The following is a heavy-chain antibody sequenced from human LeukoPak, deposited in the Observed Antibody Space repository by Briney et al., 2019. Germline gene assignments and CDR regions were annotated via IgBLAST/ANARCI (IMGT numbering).Heavy chain of an antibody. CDR3: AKEGTIAAAPLDY. D-gene: IGHD6-13*01. Sequence: GGSLRLSCIVSGFTLSSYEMSWIRQAPGKGLEWVASIEYSGGSAYCADSVKGRFTISRDNSKNTLYLQMNSLRAEDTAVYYCAKEGTIAAAPLDYWGQGTLVTVSS. V-gene: IGHV3-23*01. J-gene: IGHJ4*02. CDR1: GFTLSSYE. CDR2: IEYSGGSA.